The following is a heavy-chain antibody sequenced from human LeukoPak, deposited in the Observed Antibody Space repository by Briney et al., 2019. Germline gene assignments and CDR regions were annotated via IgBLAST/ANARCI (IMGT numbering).Heavy chain of an antibody. V-gene: IGHV4-34*01. Sequence: SETLSLTCAVYGGSFSGYYWSWIRQPPGKGLEWIGEINHSGSTNYNPSLKSRVTISVDPSKNQFSLKLSSVTAADTAVYYCARIVYYDSSGYFYHFDYWGQGTLVTVSS. CDR1: GGSFSGYY. J-gene: IGHJ4*02. CDR3: ARIVYYDSSGYFYHFDY. CDR2: INHSGST. D-gene: IGHD3-22*01.